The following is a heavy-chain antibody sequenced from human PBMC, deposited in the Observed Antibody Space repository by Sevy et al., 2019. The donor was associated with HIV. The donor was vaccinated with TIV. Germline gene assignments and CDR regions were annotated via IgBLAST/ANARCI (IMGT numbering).Heavy chain of an antibody. CDR3: ARDRDDGYCTNGVYFNFDN. Sequence: GGSLRLSCAASGFTFDDYAMHWVRQAPGKGLEWVSGISWNSASIDYADSVKGRFTISRDNAKNSLYLQMKSLRAEDTALYYCARDRDDGYCTNGVYFNFDNWGQGTLVTVSS. CDR1: GFTFDDYA. CDR2: ISWNSASI. J-gene: IGHJ4*01. D-gene: IGHD2-8*01. V-gene: IGHV3-9*01.